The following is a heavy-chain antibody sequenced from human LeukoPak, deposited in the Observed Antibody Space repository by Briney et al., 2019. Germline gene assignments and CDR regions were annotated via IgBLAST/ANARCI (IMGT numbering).Heavy chain of an antibody. J-gene: IGHJ4*02. CDR2: IKQDGSEK. D-gene: IGHD3-22*01. Sequence: PGGSLRLSCAASGFTFSSYWMSWVRQAPGKGLEWVANIKQDGSEKYYVDSVKGRFTISRDNAKNSLYLQVNSLRAEDTAVYYCARGPHYDSSGYRIFDYWGQGTLVTVSS. CDR3: ARGPHYDSSGYRIFDY. V-gene: IGHV3-7*01. CDR1: GFTFSSYW.